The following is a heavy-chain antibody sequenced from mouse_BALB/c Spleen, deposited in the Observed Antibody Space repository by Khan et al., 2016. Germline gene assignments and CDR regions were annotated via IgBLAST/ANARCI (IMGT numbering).Heavy chain of an antibody. V-gene: IGHV5-6-5*01. CDR3: TTKVYYLDC. Sequence: VQLKESGGGLVKPGGSLKLSCAASGFTFSSYAMSWVRQTPEKRLEWVASISSGGSPFYPDILKGRFTISRDNARNILYLQMSSLRSEDTAMYYCTTKVYYLDCWGHGTTLTVSS. CDR2: ISSGGSP. CDR1: GFTFSSYA. J-gene: IGHJ2*01.